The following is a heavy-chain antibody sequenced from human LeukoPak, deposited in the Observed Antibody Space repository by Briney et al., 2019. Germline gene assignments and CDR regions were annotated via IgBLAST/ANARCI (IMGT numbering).Heavy chain of an antibody. CDR2: INHSGSA. J-gene: IGHJ4*02. V-gene: IGHV4-34*01. CDR1: GGSFSGYY. D-gene: IGHD3-3*01. Sequence: SETLSLTCAVSGGSFSGYYWTWIRQPPGKGLEWIGEINHSGSANYNPSLKSRVTISLDTSKNQFSLKLSSVTAADTAVYYCARGGYDFWSGYYTRYYFDYWGQGTLVTVSS. CDR3: ARGGYDFWSGYYTRYYFDY.